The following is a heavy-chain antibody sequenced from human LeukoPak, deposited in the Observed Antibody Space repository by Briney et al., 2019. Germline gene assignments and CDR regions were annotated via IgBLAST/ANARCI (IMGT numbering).Heavy chain of an antibody. Sequence: GGSLRLSCAASGFTFSSFAMSWVRQAPGKGLEWVSAMSGSDGRTYYADSVKGRFAISRDNSKNTLYLQMNSLRAEDTAVYYCAKGYYGSGSYPTLDNWGQGTLVTVSS. CDR3: AKGYYGSGSYPTLDN. CDR1: GFTFSSFA. CDR2: MSGSDGRT. J-gene: IGHJ4*02. V-gene: IGHV3-23*01. D-gene: IGHD3-10*01.